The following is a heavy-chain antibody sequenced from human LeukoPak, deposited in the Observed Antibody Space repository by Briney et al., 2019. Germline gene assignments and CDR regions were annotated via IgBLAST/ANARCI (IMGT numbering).Heavy chain of an antibody. CDR1: GFTFSSYG. V-gene: IGHV3-33*01. CDR3: ARARMVRGKYYFDY. Sequence: PGGSLRLSCAASGFTFSSYGMHWVRQAPGKGLEWVAVIWYDGSNKYYADSVKGRFTISRDNAKNTLYLQMNSLRAEDTAVYYCARARMVRGKYYFDYWGQGTLVTVSS. D-gene: IGHD3-10*01. J-gene: IGHJ4*02. CDR2: IWYDGSNK.